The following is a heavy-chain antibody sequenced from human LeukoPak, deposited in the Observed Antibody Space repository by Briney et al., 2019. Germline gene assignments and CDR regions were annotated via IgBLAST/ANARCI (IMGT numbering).Heavy chain of an antibody. D-gene: IGHD3-3*01. CDR2: ISYDGSNK. V-gene: IGHV3-30-3*01. Sequence: GGSLRLSCAASGFTFSSYAMHWVRQAPGKGLEWVAVISYDGSNKYYADSVKGRFTISRDNSKNTLYLQMNSLRAEDTAVYYCAKDTIFGVGMGDYWGQGTLVTVSS. CDR1: GFTFSSYA. J-gene: IGHJ4*02. CDR3: AKDTIFGVGMGDY.